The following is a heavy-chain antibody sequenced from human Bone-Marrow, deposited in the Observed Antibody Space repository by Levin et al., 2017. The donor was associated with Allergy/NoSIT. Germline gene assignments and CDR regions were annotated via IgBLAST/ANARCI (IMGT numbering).Heavy chain of an antibody. CDR3: ARGPDRNLSFLLFN. CDR1: GFIFSDYY. V-gene: IGHV3-11*01. Sequence: PGGSLRLSCAASGFIFSDYYMAWIRQAPGKGLEWVSHIGSSGSDKYYAASVRGRFTVSRDSAKKSIYLQMNNLRAEDTAVYYCARGPDRNLSFLLFNWGQGILVTVSS. CDR2: IGSSGSDK. J-gene: IGHJ4*02. D-gene: IGHD1-14*01.